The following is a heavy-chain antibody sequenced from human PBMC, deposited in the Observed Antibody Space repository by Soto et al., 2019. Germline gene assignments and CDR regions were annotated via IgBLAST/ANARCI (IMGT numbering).Heavy chain of an antibody. CDR2: TYHRGST. V-gene: IGHV4-59*01. D-gene: IGHD6-25*01. CDR3: ARIGGYHGPLDY. Sequence: SETLSLTCSVSGVSISSYFWSWIRQAPGRGLEWIGYTYHRGSTNYSPSLKSRVAISLDTSEDQFSLKVNAVTAADTAVYYCARIGGYHGPLDYWGQGTPVTVSS. J-gene: IGHJ4*02. CDR1: GVSISSYF.